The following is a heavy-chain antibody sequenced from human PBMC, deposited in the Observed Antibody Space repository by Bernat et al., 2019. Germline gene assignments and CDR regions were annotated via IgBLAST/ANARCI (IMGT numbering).Heavy chain of an antibody. J-gene: IGHJ6*02. Sequence: VQLVESGGGLIQPGGSLRLSCAASGFTVSSNYMSWVRQAPGKGLEWVAVISYDGSNKYYADSVKGRFTISRDNSKNTLYLQMNSLRAEDTAVYYCAKGDSNGWQDYYYYGMDVWGQGTTVTVSS. V-gene: IGHV3-30*18. CDR2: ISYDGSNK. CDR3: AKGDSNGWQDYYYYGMDV. D-gene: IGHD6-19*01. CDR1: GFTVSSNY.